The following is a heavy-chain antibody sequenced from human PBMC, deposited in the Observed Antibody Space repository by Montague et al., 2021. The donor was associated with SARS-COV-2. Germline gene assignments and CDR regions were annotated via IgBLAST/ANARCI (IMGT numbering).Heavy chain of an antibody. D-gene: IGHD2-8*01. CDR2: IYPDGST. Sequence: SLRLSCSASGFIVSNKYMSWVRQAAGKGLDWVSLIYPDGSTYYSDSLKGRFTISRDNSKNTLYLQINDLEPEDTAVYYCATSGAPNLGDSWGQGTLVTVSS. J-gene: IGHJ4*02. CDR1: GFIVSNKY. V-gene: IGHV3-53*01. CDR3: ATSGAPNLGDS.